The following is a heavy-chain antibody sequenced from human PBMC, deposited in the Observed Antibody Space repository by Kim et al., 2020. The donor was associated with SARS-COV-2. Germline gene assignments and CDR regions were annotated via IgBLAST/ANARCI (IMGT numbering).Heavy chain of an antibody. CDR3: AREEPLEGYCSSTSCYRGNWFDP. CDR1: GYTFTGYY. J-gene: IGHJ5*02. V-gene: IGHV1-2*02. Sequence: ASVKVSSKASGYTFTGYYMHWVRQAPGQGLEWMGWINPNSGGTNYAQKFQGRVTMTRDTSISTAYMELSRLRSDDTAVYYCAREEPLEGYCSSTSCYRGNWFDPWGQGTLVTVSS. CDR2: INPNSGGT. D-gene: IGHD2-2*02.